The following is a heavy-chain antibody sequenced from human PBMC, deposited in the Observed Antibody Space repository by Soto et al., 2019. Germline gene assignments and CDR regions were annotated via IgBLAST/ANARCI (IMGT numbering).Heavy chain of an antibody. CDR3: ARSGYYGFVY. D-gene: IGHD3-10*01. CDR1: GESVIDYY. V-gene: IGHV4-59*02. CDR2: IYYTGST. J-gene: IGHJ4*02. Sequence: SETLSLTCAVSGESVIDYYWSWIRQPPGKGLEWIGHIYYTGSTNYNPTLRSRVTMSQDTSKNQFSLKLASVTAADTAVYYCARSGYYGFVYWGQGALVTVSS.